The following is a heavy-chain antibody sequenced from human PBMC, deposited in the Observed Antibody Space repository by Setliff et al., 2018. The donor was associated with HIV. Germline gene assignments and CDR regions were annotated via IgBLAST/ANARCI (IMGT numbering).Heavy chain of an antibody. CDR1: GFTISNHA. V-gene: IGHV3-48*04. Sequence: GGSLRLSCAASGFTISNHAMYWFRLAPGKGLEWISHITNTGSSTNYADSVKGRFTISRDNAKYSLYLQMNTLRVEDTAVYYCMYGGRTATTHWGQGTLVTVSS. CDR3: MYGGRTATTH. D-gene: IGHD4-17*01. J-gene: IGHJ4*02. CDR2: ITNTGSST.